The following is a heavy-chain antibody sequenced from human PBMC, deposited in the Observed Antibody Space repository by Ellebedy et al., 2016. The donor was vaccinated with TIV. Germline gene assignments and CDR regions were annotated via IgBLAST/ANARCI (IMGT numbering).Heavy chain of an antibody. CDR2: ISVYNGNT. CDR1: GGTFSSYA. Sequence: ASVKVSCKASGGTFSSYAISWVRQAPGQGLEWMGWISVYNGNTNYAQKFQGRVTMTTDTSTSTAYMELGSLRSDDTAVYYCVRSPQGVPGAPVWYWGQGTLVTVSS. CDR3: VRSPQGVPGAPVWY. V-gene: IGHV1-18*01. D-gene: IGHD2-2*01. J-gene: IGHJ4*02.